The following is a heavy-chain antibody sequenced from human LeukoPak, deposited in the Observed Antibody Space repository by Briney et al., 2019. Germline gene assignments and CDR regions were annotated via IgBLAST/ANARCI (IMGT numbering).Heavy chain of an antibody. CDR3: ARDFLRDSSSWYSAYYFDY. D-gene: IGHD6-13*01. Sequence: SETLSLTCAVYGGSFSGYYWSWIRQPPGKGLEWIGEINHSGSTNYNPSLKSRVTISVDTSKNQFSLKLSSVTAADTAVYYCARDFLRDSSSWYSAYYFDYWGQGTLVTVSS. J-gene: IGHJ4*02. CDR1: GGSFSGYY. V-gene: IGHV4-34*01. CDR2: INHSGST.